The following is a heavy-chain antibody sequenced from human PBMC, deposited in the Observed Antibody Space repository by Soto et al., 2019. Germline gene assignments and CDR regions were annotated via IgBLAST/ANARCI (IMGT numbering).Heavy chain of an antibody. Sequence: QLQLQESGPGLVKPSETLSLTCTVSGGSISSSSYYWGWIRQPPGKGLEWIGSIYYSGSTYYNPSLRSRFTMSVDTSKNQFSLKLSSVTAADTAVYYCASLHVDCFDYWGQGTLVTVSS. D-gene: IGHD2-21*01. CDR3: ASLHVDCFDY. CDR2: IYYSGST. CDR1: GGSISSSSYY. V-gene: IGHV4-39*01. J-gene: IGHJ4*02.